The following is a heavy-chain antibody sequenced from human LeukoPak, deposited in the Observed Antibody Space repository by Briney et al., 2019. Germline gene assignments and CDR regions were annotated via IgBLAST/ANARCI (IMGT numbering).Heavy chain of an antibody. CDR1: GYTFTSYY. J-gene: IGHJ4*02. Sequence: ASVTVTCKASGYTFTSYYMHWVRQAPGQGLEWMGIINPSGGSTSYAQKFQGRVTMTRDTSASTAYMEVSSLRSEDTAVYYCARADSGTYVDYWGQGTLVTVSS. V-gene: IGHV1-46*01. D-gene: IGHD1-26*01. CDR3: ARADSGTYVDY. CDR2: INPSGGST.